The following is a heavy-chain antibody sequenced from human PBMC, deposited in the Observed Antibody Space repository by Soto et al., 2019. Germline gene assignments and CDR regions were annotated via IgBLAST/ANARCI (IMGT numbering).Heavy chain of an antibody. CDR3: ARGGRQWLVTSDFNY. V-gene: IGHV1-18*03. J-gene: IGHJ4*02. D-gene: IGHD6-19*01. Sequence: GASVKVSCKASGYTFTSYGISWVRQAPGQGFVWLGCFSAYNGNKNFAQKLQGRFTLTTDTSATTAFLELSSLSFEDLVVYYCARGGRQWLVTSDFNYWGQGALVTVS. CDR1: GYTFTSYG. CDR2: FSAYNGNK.